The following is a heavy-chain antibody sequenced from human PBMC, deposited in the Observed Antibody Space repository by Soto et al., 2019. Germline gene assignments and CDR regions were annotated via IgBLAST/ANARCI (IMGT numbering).Heavy chain of an antibody. V-gene: IGHV6-1*01. CDR2: TYYRSNWNF. CDR1: WGSVSSNTAT. CDR3: AGELDIHHGLGY. D-gene: IGHD6-19*01. Sequence: PSQTLPLTCAISWGSVSSNTATWNWVRQSPSRGLEWLGRTYYRSNWNFDYALSVKSRITINPDTSKNQFSLQLNSLTPEDTAVYYCAGELDIHHGLGYWGPGTSVTVSS. J-gene: IGHJ4*02.